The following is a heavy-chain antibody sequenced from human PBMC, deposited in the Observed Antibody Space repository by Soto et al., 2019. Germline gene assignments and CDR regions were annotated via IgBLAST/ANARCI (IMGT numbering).Heavy chain of an antibody. V-gene: IGHV3-23*01. CDR2: ISGSGGST. J-gene: IGHJ4*02. D-gene: IGHD3-3*01. CDR1: GFTFSSYA. Sequence: GGSLRLSCAASGFTFSSYAMSWVRQAPGKGLEWVSAISGSGGSTYYADSVKGRFTISRDNSKNTLYLQMNSLRAEDTAVYYCAKHSPILEWLQPQHDDYWGQGPLVTVSS. CDR3: AKHSPILEWLQPQHDDY.